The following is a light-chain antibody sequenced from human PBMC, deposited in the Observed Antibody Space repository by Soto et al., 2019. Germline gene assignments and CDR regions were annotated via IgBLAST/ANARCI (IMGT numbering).Light chain of an antibody. CDR1: QGISSY. V-gene: IGKV1-9*01. CDR2: DAS. Sequence: DIQMTQSPSTLSASVGDRVTITCRASQGISSYLGWYQQKPGKAPNLLIYDASTLHSGVQSRFSGGGSGTDFTLTISSLQTEDFATYYCQQVNVYPSTFGGGTKVDI. J-gene: IGKJ4*01. CDR3: QQVNVYPST.